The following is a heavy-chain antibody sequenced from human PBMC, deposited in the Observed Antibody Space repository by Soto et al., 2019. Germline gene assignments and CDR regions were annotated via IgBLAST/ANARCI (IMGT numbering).Heavy chain of an antibody. CDR1: GFTFTSSA. V-gene: IGHV1-46*03. Sequence: GASVKVSCTASGFTFTSSAVQWVRQAPGQGLEWMAIVNPTGGSTNYAQKFQGRITVTFDTSTSTVFMELNSLRYEDTAVYYCARHLAAGDSWGQGTLVTVSS. D-gene: IGHD6-25*01. CDR2: VNPTGGST. J-gene: IGHJ4*02. CDR3: ARHLAAGDS.